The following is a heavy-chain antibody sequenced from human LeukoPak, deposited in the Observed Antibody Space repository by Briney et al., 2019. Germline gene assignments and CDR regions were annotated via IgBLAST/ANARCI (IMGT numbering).Heavy chain of an antibody. D-gene: IGHD2-2*01. CDR1: GFTFSSYG. CDR3: AREGGGDIVVVPAAPTNYGMDV. J-gene: IGHJ6*02. Sequence: GRSLRLSCAASGFTFSSYGMHWVRQVPGKGLEWVAVIWYDGSNKYYADSVKGRFTISRDNSKNTLYLQMNSLRAEDTAVYYCAREGGGDIVVVPAAPTNYGMDVWGQGTTVTVSS. V-gene: IGHV3-33*01. CDR2: IWYDGSNK.